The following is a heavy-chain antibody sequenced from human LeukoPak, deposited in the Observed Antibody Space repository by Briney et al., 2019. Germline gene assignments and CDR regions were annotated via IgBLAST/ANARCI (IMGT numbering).Heavy chain of an antibody. D-gene: IGHD3-16*02. CDR2: INHSGST. J-gene: IGHJ4*02. CDR3: ARMGSYDYVWGSYRYFYYFDY. V-gene: IGHV4-34*01. CDR1: GGSFSGYD. Sequence: PSEILSLTCAVYGGSFSGYDWSWIRRPPGKGLEWIGEINHSGSTNYNPSLKSRVTISVDTSKNQFSLKLSSVTAADTAVYYCARMGSYDYVWGSYRYFYYFDYWGQGTLVTVSS.